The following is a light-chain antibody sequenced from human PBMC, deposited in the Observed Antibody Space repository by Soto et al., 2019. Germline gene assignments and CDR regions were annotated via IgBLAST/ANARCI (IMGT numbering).Light chain of an antibody. CDR3: SSYASGNAYV. CDR1: SRDVGGYDY. V-gene: IGLV2-8*01. Sequence: QSVLTQPPSASGSPGQSVTISCTGTSRDVGGYDYVSWYQQHPGKAPKLIIYELNNRPSGVPDRFSGSKSGNTASLTVSGLQAEDEADYYCSSYASGNAYVFGTGTKGTVL. CDR2: ELN. J-gene: IGLJ1*01.